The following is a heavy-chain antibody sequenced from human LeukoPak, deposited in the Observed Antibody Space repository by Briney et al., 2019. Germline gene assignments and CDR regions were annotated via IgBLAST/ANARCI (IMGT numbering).Heavy chain of an antibody. CDR1: GFTFSNHG. Sequence: PGGSLRLSCTASGFTFSNHGMNWVRQAPGKWREWISYISSTSTDIYYVDSVKGRFTISRDNAKNSLYLQMNSLRPEDTSIYYCARRGPYFDYWGQGILVTVSS. V-gene: IGHV3-21*05. CDR3: ARRGPYFDY. D-gene: IGHD3-10*01. J-gene: IGHJ4*02. CDR2: ISSTSTDI.